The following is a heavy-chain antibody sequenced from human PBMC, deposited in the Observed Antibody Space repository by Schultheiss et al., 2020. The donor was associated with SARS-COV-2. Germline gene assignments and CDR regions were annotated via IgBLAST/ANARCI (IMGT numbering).Heavy chain of an antibody. J-gene: IGHJ6*03. V-gene: IGHV3-30*12. CDR2: ISYDGNNK. Sequence: GESLKISCAASGFTFSSYGMHWVRQAPGKGLEWVALISYDGNNKYYADSVKGRFTISRDNAKKSLYLQMNSLRAEDTAVYYCARIAAPKRVYYYYYMDVWGKGTTVTVSS. CDR3: ARIAAPKRVYYYYYMDV. CDR1: GFTFSSYG. D-gene: IGHD2-15*01.